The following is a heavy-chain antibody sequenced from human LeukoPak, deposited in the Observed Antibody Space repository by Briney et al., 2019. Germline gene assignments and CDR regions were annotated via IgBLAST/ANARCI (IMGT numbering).Heavy chain of an antibody. CDR2: INHSGST. J-gene: IGHJ5*02. D-gene: IGHD2-21*02. V-gene: IGHV4-34*01. CDR3: ASFIVVVTAMGWFDP. Sequence: PSETLSLTCAVYGGSFSGYYWSWIRQPPGKGLEWIGEINHSGSTNYNPSLKSRVTISVDTPKNQFSLKLSSVTAADTAVYYCASFIVVVTAMGWFDPWGQGTLVTVSS. CDR1: GGSFSGYY.